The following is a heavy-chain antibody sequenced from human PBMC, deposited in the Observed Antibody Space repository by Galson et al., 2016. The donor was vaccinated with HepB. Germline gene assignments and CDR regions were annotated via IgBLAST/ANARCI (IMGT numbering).Heavy chain of an antibody. J-gene: IGHJ4*02. CDR1: GGSISSGGYY. CDR2: IFYTGRT. Sequence: TLSLTCTVSGGSISSGGYYWSWLRQPPGKGLEWIGYIFYTGRTYYNPSLKSRVSISVDRSKNQFFLKLSSVTAADTAVYFCARDADNWNSPYYFDYWGQGALVTVSS. V-gene: IGHV4-31*03. D-gene: IGHD1-7*01. CDR3: ARDADNWNSPYYFDY.